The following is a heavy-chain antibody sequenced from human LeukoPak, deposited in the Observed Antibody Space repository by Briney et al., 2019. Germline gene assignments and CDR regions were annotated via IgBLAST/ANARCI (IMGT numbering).Heavy chain of an antibody. CDR1: GYRFTTNG. CDR2: IIPIFGTT. Sequence: SVKVSCKTSGYRFTTNGISWVRQAPGQGLEWMGGIIPIFGTTNYAQKFQGRVTITADKSTTTVYMELSSLRSEDTAVYYCARPRFPYYRLSGPDYYYMDVWGKGTTVTVSS. J-gene: IGHJ6*03. V-gene: IGHV1-69*06. CDR3: ARPRFPYYRLSGPDYYYMDV. D-gene: IGHD2-21*01.